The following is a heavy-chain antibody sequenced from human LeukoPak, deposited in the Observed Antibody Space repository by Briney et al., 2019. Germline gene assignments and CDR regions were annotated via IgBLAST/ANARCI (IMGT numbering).Heavy chain of an antibody. D-gene: IGHD3-3*01. V-gene: IGHV3-21*01. CDR2: ISISSHYI. CDR3: ARGSRFGVVERDAFDI. Sequence: KPGGSLRLSCAASGFTFSTYSMNWVRQAPGKGLEWVSSISISSHYIYYTDSLKGRFTISRDNAKNSLYLQMNSLRAEDTAVYYCARGSRFGVVERDAFDIWGQGTMVTVSS. J-gene: IGHJ3*02. CDR1: GFTFSTYS.